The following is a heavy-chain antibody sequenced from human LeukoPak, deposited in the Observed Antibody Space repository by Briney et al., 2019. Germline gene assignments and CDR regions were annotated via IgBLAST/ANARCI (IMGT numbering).Heavy chain of an antibody. Sequence: SQTLSLTCAISGDSVSSNSAAWNWIRQSPSRGLEWLGRTYYRSKWYNDYAVSVKSRITINPDTSKNQFSLQMNSVTPEDTAVYYCARAYYYGSGKGGAFDPWGQGTLVTVSS. J-gene: IGHJ5*02. V-gene: IGHV6-1*01. CDR1: GDSVSSNSAA. D-gene: IGHD3-10*01. CDR2: TYYRSKWYN. CDR3: ARAYYYGSGKGGAFDP.